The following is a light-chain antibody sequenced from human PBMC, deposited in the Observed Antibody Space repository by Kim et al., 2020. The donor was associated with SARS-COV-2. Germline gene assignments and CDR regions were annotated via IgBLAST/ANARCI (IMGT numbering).Light chain of an antibody. J-gene: IGLJ2*01. V-gene: IGLV2-23*02. Sequence: GQSITLSCTGTSSDVGNYNLVSWYQHHPGKAPNLLIYEVSNRPSGVTDRFSGSKSGNTASLTISGLQAADEADYYCSSYAGDSTLVFGGGTKLTVL. CDR3: SSYAGDSTLV. CDR1: SSDVGNYNL. CDR2: EVS.